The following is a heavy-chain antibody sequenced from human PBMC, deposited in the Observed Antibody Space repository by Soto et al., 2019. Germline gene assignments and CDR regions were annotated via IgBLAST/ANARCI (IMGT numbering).Heavy chain of an antibody. CDR1: GYTFTSYD. J-gene: IGHJ5*02. D-gene: IGHD6-13*01. V-gene: IGHV1-8*01. Sequence: QVQLVQSGAEVKKPGASVKVSCKASGYTFTSYDINWVRQATGQGLEWMGWMNPNSGNTGYAQKLQDRDTMTKNTSISTAYMELSSLRSEDTAEYYCARERSAAGTGWFDPWGQRTLVTVAS. CDR3: ARERSAAGTGWFDP. CDR2: MNPNSGNT.